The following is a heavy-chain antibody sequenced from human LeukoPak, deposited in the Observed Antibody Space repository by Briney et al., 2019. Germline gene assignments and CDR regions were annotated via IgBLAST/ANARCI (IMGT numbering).Heavy chain of an antibody. J-gene: IGHJ4*02. V-gene: IGHV3-30*04. Sequence: GGSLRLSCAASGFTFSSYAIHVGRQAPGKAEWGGAVISYDGSNKNYGDSAKGRFTISRDNSNNTLYLQMNSLRAEDTAVYYCARDGPGISVAGHFDYWGQGNLVTVSS. CDR1: GFTFSSYA. D-gene: IGHD6-19*01. CDR2: ISYDGSNK. CDR3: ARDGPGISVAGHFDY.